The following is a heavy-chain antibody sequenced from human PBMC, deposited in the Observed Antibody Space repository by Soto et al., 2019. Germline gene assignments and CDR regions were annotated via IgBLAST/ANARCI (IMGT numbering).Heavy chain of an antibody. CDR2: VSPTFGTT. J-gene: IGHJ6*02. Sequence: QVQLVQPGAEMKKPGSSVKVSCKASGDTFTGYAISWVRQAPGQGLEWMGWVSPTFGTTKYAQRFQGRVTISVDELASTAYMELRSLRPEDTALYYCAIDRLIVAVAVGGMDVWGQGTTVTVSS. CDR1: GDTFTGYA. D-gene: IGHD6-19*01. CDR3: AIDRLIVAVAVGGMDV. V-gene: IGHV1-69*01.